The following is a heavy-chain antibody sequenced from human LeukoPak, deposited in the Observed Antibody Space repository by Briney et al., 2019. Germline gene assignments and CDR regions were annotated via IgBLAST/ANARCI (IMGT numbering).Heavy chain of an antibody. CDR2: ISSSSSSTI. J-gene: IGHJ4*02. CDR1: GFTFSSYS. D-gene: IGHD3-10*01. Sequence: GGSLRLSCAASGFTFSSYSMNWVRQAPGKGLEWVSYISSSSSSTIHYADSVKGRFTISRDNAKNSLYLQMNSLRAEDTAVYYCARRALGEFDYWGQGTLVTVSS. CDR3: ARRALGEFDY. V-gene: IGHV3-48*01.